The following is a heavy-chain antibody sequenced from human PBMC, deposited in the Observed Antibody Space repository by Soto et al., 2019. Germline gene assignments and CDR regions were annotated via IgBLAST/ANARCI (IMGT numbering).Heavy chain of an antibody. CDR3: AREFSSQLPLDY. CDR2: IYRSSVFRFGPNE. Sequence: GGSLRLSCAASGFTFSSHSMNWVRQAPGKGLEWVASIYRSSVFRFGPNEFYADSVRGRFIISRDNTNNLVFLQMDSLRVEDTAVYYCAREFSSQLPLDYWGQGTLVTVSS. J-gene: IGHJ4*02. V-gene: IGHV3-21*01. CDR1: GFTFSSHS.